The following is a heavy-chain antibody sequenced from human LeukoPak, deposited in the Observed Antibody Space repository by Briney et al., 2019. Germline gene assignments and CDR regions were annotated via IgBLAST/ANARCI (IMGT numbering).Heavy chain of an antibody. Sequence: GGSLRLSCAASGFTFNNNDMSWVRQAPGKGLEWVSAVSGSRSSTYYADSAKGRFTISRASSKNTLYLQMSSLRAEDTAVYYCAKSGGPRSPYYYSGMDVWGRGTTVTVSS. J-gene: IGHJ6*02. CDR3: AKSGGPRSPYYYSGMDV. V-gene: IGHV3-23*01. D-gene: IGHD3-10*01. CDR1: GFTFNNND. CDR2: VSGSRSST.